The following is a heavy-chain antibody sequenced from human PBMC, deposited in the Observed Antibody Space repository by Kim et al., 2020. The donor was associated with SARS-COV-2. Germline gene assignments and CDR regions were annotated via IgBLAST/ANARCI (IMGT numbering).Heavy chain of an antibody. CDR3: AREVSVGLDY. V-gene: IGHV3-30*01. J-gene: IGHJ4*02. CDR2: NK. Sequence: NKPDADSVKGRFTISGDNSKNTLNVQMNSLRVEDTAVYYCAREVSVGLDYWGQGALVTVSS. D-gene: IGHD1-26*01.